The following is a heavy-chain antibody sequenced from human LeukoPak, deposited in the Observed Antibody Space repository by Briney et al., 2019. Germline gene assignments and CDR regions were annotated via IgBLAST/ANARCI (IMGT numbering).Heavy chain of an antibody. D-gene: IGHD3-10*01. CDR3: ARDKIARDMVRGDY. J-gene: IGHJ4*02. CDR1: GFTVSSNY. Sequence: GGSLRLSCAASGFTVSSNYMSWVRQAPGKGLEWVSVIYSGGSTYYADSVKGRFTISRDNAKNSLYLQMNSLRAEDTAVYYCARDKIARDMVRGDYWGQGTLVTVSS. V-gene: IGHV3-53*01. CDR2: IYSGGST.